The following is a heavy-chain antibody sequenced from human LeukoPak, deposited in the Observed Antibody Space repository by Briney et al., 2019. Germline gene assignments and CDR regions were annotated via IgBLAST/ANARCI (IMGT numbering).Heavy chain of an antibody. J-gene: IGHJ4*02. Sequence: GGSLRLSCAASGFTFSSYSMNWVRQAPGKGLEWVSSISSSSSYIYYADSVKGRFTISRDNAKNSLYLQMNSLRAEDTAVYYCASFRRFGELSYWGQGTLVTVSS. CDR1: GFTFSSYS. V-gene: IGHV3-21*01. CDR3: ASFRRFGELSY. CDR2: ISSSSSYI. D-gene: IGHD3-10*01.